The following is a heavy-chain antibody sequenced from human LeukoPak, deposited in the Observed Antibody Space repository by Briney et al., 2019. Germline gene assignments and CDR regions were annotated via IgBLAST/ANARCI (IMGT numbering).Heavy chain of an antibody. J-gene: IGHJ4*02. Sequence: GGSLRLSCAASGFTFSSYAMSWVRQAPGKGLEWVSVISGSGVSTYYADSVKGRFTISRDNSKNTLYLQMNSLRAEDTAVYYCAKHPMVRGVLYHFDYWGQGTLVTVSS. D-gene: IGHD3-10*01. CDR2: ISGSGVST. V-gene: IGHV3-23*01. CDR1: GFTFSSYA. CDR3: AKHPMVRGVLYHFDY.